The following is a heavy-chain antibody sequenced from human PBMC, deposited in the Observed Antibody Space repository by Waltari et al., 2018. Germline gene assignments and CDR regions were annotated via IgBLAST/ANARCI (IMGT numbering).Heavy chain of an antibody. CDR2: IYYSGST. V-gene: IGHV4-39*01. CDR1: GGSISSSSYY. CDR3: ARPRYYYDSSGYSVYFDY. J-gene: IGHJ4*02. Sequence: QLQLQESGPGLVKPSETLSLTCTVSGGSISSSSYYWGWIRQPPGKGLEWIGSIYYSGSTYYNPSLKSRVTISVDTSKNQFSLKPSSVTAADTAVYYCARPRYYYDSSGYSVYFDYWGQGTLVTVSS. D-gene: IGHD3-22*01.